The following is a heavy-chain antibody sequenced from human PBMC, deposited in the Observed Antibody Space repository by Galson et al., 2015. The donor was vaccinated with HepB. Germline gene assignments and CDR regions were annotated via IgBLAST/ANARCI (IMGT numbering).Heavy chain of an antibody. CDR2: IYPGDSDT. CDR1: GYSFTSYW. CDR3: ASTVEDVWAGGAFDI. D-gene: IGHD1-26*01. J-gene: IGHJ3*02. Sequence: QSGAEVKKPGESLKISCKGSGYSFTSYWIGWVRQMPGKGLEWMGIIYPGDSDTRYSPSFQGQVTISADKSISTAYLQWSSLKASDTAMYYCASTVEDVWAGGAFDIWGQGTMVTVSS. V-gene: IGHV5-51*03.